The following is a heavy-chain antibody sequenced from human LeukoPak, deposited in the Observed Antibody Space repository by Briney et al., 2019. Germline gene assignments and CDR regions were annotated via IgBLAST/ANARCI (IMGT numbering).Heavy chain of an antibody. D-gene: IGHD3-22*01. V-gene: IGHV1-69*05. Sequence: GASVKVSCKASGGTFSSYAISWVRQAPGQGLEWMGRIIPIFGTANYAQKFQGRVTITTDESTSTAYMELSSLRSEDTAVYYCARDRLYRDSSGYPPDYWGQGTLVTVSS. J-gene: IGHJ4*02. CDR1: GGTFSSYA. CDR3: ARDRLYRDSSGYPPDY. CDR2: IIPIFGTA.